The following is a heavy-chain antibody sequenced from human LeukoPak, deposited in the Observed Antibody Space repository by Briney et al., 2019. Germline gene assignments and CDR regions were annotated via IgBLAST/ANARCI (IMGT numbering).Heavy chain of an antibody. J-gene: IGHJ4*02. D-gene: IGHD6-19*01. CDR1: GFTFSSYG. Sequence: AGGSLRLSCAASGFTFSSYGMHWVRQAPGKGLEWVAVISYDGSNKYYADSVKGRLTISRDNSKNTLYLQMNSLRAEDTAVYYCAKDRLGSGWYYFDYWGQGTLVTVSS. CDR2: ISYDGSNK. CDR3: AKDRLGSGWYYFDY. V-gene: IGHV3-30*18.